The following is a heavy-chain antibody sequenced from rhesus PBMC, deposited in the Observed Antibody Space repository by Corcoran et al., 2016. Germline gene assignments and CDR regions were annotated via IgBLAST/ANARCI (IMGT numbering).Heavy chain of an antibody. CDR3: AKAGVATDFDY. CDR1: GASIGDNY. Sequence: QVQLQESGPGLVKPSETLPLTCAVSGASIGDNYWRWIRLAPGRGLEWIGRIYGRRWTPHYNPPFNSRVAISIDTSNNQLSLRLKSVTAADTAVYYCAKAGVATDFDYWGQGVLVTVSS. V-gene: IGHV4S2*01. D-gene: IGHD1-44*01. CDR2: IYGRRWTP. J-gene: IGHJ4*01.